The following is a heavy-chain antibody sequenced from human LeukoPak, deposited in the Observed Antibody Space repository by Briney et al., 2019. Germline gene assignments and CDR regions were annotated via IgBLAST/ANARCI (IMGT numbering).Heavy chain of an antibody. D-gene: IGHD6-19*01. J-gene: IGHJ4*02. Sequence: GGSLRLSCAASGFTFSSYAMSWVRQAPGKGLEWVSAISGSGGSTYYADSVKGRFTISRDNSKNTLYLQMNSLRAEDTAVYYCARAPEYSSGWSEDYWGQGTLVTVSS. V-gene: IGHV3-23*01. CDR3: ARAPEYSSGWSEDY. CDR2: ISGSGGST. CDR1: GFTFSSYA.